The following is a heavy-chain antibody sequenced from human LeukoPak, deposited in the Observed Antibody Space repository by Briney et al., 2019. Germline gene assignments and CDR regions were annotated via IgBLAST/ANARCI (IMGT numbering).Heavy chain of an antibody. CDR1: GFRFSSFA. CDR3: ARGGWNIIFRDILTGYPTKTGFDP. Sequence: GGSLRLSCAASGFRFSSFAMTWVRQAPGKGLEWVANIKQDGSDKYYVDSVKGRFTISRDNAKNSLYLQMNSLRAEDTAVYYCARGGWNIIFRDILTGYPTKTGFDPWGQGTLVTVSS. CDR2: IKQDGSDK. J-gene: IGHJ5*02. D-gene: IGHD3-9*01. V-gene: IGHV3-7*01.